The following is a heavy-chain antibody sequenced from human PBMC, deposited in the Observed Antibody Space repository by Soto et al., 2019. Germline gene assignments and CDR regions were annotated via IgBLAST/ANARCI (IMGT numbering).Heavy chain of an antibody. CDR2: IIPIFGTA. V-gene: IGHV1-69*06. J-gene: IGHJ6*02. CDR3: ARRKVGGYSGYSTWDYYYGMDV. CDR1: GGTFSSYA. Sequence: SVKVSCKASGGTFSSYAISWVRQAPGQGLEWMGGIIPIFGTANYAQKFQGRVTITADKSTSTAYMELSSLRSEDTAVYYCARRKVGGYSGYSTWDYYYGMDVWGQGTTVTVSS. D-gene: IGHD5-12*01.